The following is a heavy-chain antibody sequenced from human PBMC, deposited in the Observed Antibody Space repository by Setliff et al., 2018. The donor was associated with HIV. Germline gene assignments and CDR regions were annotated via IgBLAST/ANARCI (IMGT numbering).Heavy chain of an antibody. V-gene: IGHV5-51*01. J-gene: IGHJ4*02. CDR1: GYSFTSYW. Sequence: PGESLKISCKGSGYSFTSYWIGWVRQMPGKGLEWMGIFHPGDSDTRYSPSFQGQVTLSVDKSISTAYLQWSSLKASDTAMYYCATPISITSGSAFDYWGQGTLVTVSS. CDR3: ATPISITSGSAFDY. CDR2: FHPGDSDT. D-gene: IGHD2-2*01.